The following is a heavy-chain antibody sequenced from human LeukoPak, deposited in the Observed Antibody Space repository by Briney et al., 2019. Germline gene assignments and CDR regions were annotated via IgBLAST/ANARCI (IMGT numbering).Heavy chain of an antibody. CDR3: ARSVKRRWIPGIAVAGGYAFDI. Sequence: ASVKVSCKASGYTFTSYYMHWVRQAPGQGLEWMGIINPSGGSTSYAQKFQGRVTMTRDTSTSTAYMELSSLRSEDTAVYYCARSVKRRWIPGIAVAGGYAFDIWGQGTMVTVSS. V-gene: IGHV1-46*01. D-gene: IGHD6-19*01. CDR1: GYTFTSYY. CDR2: INPSGGST. J-gene: IGHJ3*02.